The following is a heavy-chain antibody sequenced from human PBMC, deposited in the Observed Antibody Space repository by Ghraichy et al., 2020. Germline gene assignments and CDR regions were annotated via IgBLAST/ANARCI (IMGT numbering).Heavy chain of an antibody. V-gene: IGHV3-21*01. CDR2: ISSSSNYI. CDR1: GFTFSSYY. Sequence: GGSLRLSCAASGFTFSSYYMNWVRQAPGKGLEWVSSISSSSNYIYYADSLKGRFTISRDNAKNSLYLQMNSLRAEDTAVYYCVRADYTVNYDGLNWFDPWGKGTLVTVSS. J-gene: IGHJ5*02. CDR3: VRADYTVNYDGLNWFDP. D-gene: IGHD1-7*01.